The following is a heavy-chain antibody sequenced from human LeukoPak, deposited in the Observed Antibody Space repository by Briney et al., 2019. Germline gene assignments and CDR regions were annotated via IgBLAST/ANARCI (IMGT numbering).Heavy chain of an antibody. V-gene: IGHV4-59*08. J-gene: IGHJ2*01. CDR3: ARQDRLAAWYFDL. CDR2: IYYSGST. Sequence: SETLSLTCTVSGGSISSYYWSWIRQPPGKGLEWIGYIYYSGSTNYNPSLKSRVTISVDTSKNQFSLKLSSVTAADTAVYYCARQDRLAAWYFDLWGRGTLGTVSS. CDR1: GGSISSYY. D-gene: IGHD3-16*01.